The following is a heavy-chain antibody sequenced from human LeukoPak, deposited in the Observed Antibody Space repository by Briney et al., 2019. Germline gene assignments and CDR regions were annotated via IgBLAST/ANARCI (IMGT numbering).Heavy chain of an antibody. D-gene: IGHD2-15*01. CDR2: IYHSGST. J-gene: IGHJ3*02. V-gene: IGHV4-38-2*02. CDR3: ARELYCSNGSCYLDAFDI. CDR1: GYSISSGYY. Sequence: PSETLSLTCTVSGYSISSGYYWGWIRQPPGKGLEWIGSIYHSGSTYYNPSLKSRVTISVDTSKNQFSLKLSSVTAADTAVYYCARELYCSNGSCYLDAFDIWGQGTMVTVSS.